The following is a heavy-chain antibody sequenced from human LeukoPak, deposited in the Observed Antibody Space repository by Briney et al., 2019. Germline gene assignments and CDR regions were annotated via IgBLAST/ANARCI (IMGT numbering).Heavy chain of an antibody. CDR2: IKQDGSEK. V-gene: IGHV3-7*01. Sequence: GGSLRLSCAASGFTFSSYWMSWVRQAPGKGLEWVANIKQDGSEKYYVDSVKGRFTISRDNAKNSLYLQMNSLRAEDTAVYYCARDAAVVVPAAIGGFRDYWGQGTLVTVSS. D-gene: IGHD2-2*01. CDR3: ARDAAVVVPAAIGGFRDY. J-gene: IGHJ4*02. CDR1: GFTFSSYW.